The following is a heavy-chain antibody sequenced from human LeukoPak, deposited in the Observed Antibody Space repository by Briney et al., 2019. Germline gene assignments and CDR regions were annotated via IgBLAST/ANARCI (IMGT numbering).Heavy chain of an antibody. CDR1: GYTFTVYD. D-gene: IGHD3-3*01. V-gene: IGHV1-2*02. Sequence: ASVTVSFKASGYTFTVYDMHWVRQAPGQGLEWMGWINPNSGGTNYAQKFQGRGTMTRDRSISTAYMELSRLRSDDTAVYYCATERGYDFWSGSDYYMDVWGKGTTVPVPS. CDR2: INPNSGGT. J-gene: IGHJ6*03. CDR3: ATERGYDFWSGSDYYMDV.